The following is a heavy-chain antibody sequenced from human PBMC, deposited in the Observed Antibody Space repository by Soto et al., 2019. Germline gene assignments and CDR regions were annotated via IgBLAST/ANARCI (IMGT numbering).Heavy chain of an antibody. CDR3: ARDRDYSFDY. Sequence: SETLSLTCAVSGGSISSGGYSWSWIRQPPGKGLEWIGYIYHSGSTYYNPSLKSRVTISVDRSKNQFSLKLSSVTAADTAVYYCARDRDYSFDYWGQGTMVTVYS. V-gene: IGHV4-30-2*01. D-gene: IGHD4-4*01. CDR2: IYHSGST. CDR1: GGSISSGGYS. J-gene: IGHJ4*02.